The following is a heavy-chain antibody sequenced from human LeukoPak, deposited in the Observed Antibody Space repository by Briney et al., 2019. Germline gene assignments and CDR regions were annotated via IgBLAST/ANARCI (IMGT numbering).Heavy chain of an antibody. D-gene: IGHD3-16*02. CDR2: IYTSGST. Sequence: SETLSLTCTVSGGSISSYYWSWIRQPAGEGLEWIGRIYTSGSTNYNPSLKSRVTMSVDTSKNQFSLKLSSVTAADTAVYYCARDSSHDYVWGSYRPDNWFDPWGQGTLVTVSS. CDR3: ARDSSHDYVWGSYRPDNWFDP. J-gene: IGHJ5*02. V-gene: IGHV4-4*07. CDR1: GGSISSYY.